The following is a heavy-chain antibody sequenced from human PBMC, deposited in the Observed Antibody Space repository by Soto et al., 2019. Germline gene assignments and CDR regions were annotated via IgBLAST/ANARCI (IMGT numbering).Heavy chain of an antibody. Sequence: GGSLRLSCVASGFTFDTYGIHWVRQAPGKGLQWVALISYEGSNTYYADSVRGRFTISRDNSKSTLYLQMSTLRPEDTGLYYCARVTPGNNLYYFSGLDLWGQGTSVTVSS. CDR3: ARVTPGNNLYYFSGLDL. D-gene: IGHD1-1*01. V-gene: IGHV3-30-3*01. CDR1: GFTFDTYG. J-gene: IGHJ6*02. CDR2: ISYEGSNT.